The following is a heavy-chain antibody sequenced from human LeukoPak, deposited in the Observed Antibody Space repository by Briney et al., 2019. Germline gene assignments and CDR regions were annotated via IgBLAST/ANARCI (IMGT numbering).Heavy chain of an antibody. Sequence: GGSLRLSCAASGFTFSSYAMSWVRQAPGKGLEWVSAISGSGGSTYYADSVKGRFTISRDNSKNTLYLQMNSLRAEDTAVYYCAKDPTLNCGGDCYFDYWGQGTLSPSPQ. V-gene: IGHV3-23*01. J-gene: IGHJ4*02. CDR1: GFTFSSYA. CDR3: AKDPTLNCGGDCYFDY. CDR2: ISGSGGST. D-gene: IGHD2-21*01.